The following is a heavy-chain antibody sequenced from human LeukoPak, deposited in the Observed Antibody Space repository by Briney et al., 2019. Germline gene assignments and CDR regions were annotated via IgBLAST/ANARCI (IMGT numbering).Heavy chain of an antibody. CDR1: GGSVSSGSYY. Sequence: SETLSLTCTVSGGSVSSGSYYWSWIRQPPGKGLEWIGYIYYSGSTNYNPPLKSRVTISVDTSKNQFSLKLSSVTAAATAVYYGASDEHVACAVDIRGQGTMVTVSS. CDR3: ASDEHVACAVDI. J-gene: IGHJ3*02. CDR2: IYYSGST. V-gene: IGHV4-61*01. D-gene: IGHD1/OR15-1a*01.